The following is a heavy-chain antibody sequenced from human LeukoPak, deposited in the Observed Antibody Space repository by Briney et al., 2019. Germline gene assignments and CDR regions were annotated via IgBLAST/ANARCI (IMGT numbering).Heavy chain of an antibody. CDR1: GYTFTGYY. J-gene: IGHJ4*02. CDR2: INPNSGGT. CDR3: ARDESPMVTLDY. D-gene: IGHD5-18*01. Sequence: ASVKVSCKASGYTFTGYYMHWVRQAPGQGLEWMGWINPNSGGTNYAQKFQGRVTMTRDTSISTAYMELSRLRSDDTAVYYCARDESPMVTLDYWGQGTLVTVSS. V-gene: IGHV1-2*02.